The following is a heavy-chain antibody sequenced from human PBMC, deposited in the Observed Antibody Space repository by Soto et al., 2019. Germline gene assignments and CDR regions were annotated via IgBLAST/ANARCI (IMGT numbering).Heavy chain of an antibody. V-gene: IGHV1-18*01. Sequence: GASVKVSCKASGYSFTRYGIAWARQAPGQGLEWMGWINTYNVNTNYAQNLQGRVTLTTDTSTSTAYMELTSLRSNDTAIYYCAMVDVYVTPSPQDVWGQGTTVTVSS. D-gene: IGHD3-16*01. J-gene: IGHJ6*02. CDR1: GYSFTRYG. CDR3: AMVDVYVTPSPQDV. CDR2: INTYNVNT.